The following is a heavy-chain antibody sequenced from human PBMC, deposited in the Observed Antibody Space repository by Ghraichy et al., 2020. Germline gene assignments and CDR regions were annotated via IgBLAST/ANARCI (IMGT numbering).Heavy chain of an antibody. D-gene: IGHD5-18*01. V-gene: IGHV4-34*01. CDR1: GGSFSGYY. Sequence: SETLSLTCAVYGGSFSGYYWSWLRQPPGKGLEWIGEINHSGSTNYNPSLKSQVTISVDTSKNQFSLKLSSVTAADTAVYYCARLDTAIDYYYDMDVWGQGTTVTVSS. J-gene: IGHJ6*02. CDR2: INHSGST. CDR3: ARLDTAIDYYYDMDV.